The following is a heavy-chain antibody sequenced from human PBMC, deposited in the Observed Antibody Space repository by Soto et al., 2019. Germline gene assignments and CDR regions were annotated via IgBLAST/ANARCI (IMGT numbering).Heavy chain of an antibody. CDR3: AREGRSITMVRGVIRHYYFDY. CDR2: INPNSGGT. J-gene: IGHJ4*02. D-gene: IGHD3-10*01. V-gene: IGHV1-2*04. Sequence: ASVKVSCKASGYTFTGYYMHWVRQAPGQGLEWMGWINPNSGGTNYAQKFQGWVTMTRDTSISTAYMELSRLRSDDTAVYYCAREGRSITMVRGVIRHYYFDYWGQGTLVTVSS. CDR1: GYTFTGYY.